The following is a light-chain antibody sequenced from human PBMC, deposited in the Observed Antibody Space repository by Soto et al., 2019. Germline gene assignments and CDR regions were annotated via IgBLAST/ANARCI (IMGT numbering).Light chain of an antibody. CDR2: KAS. J-gene: IGKJ2*01. CDR3: QQYNSYPYT. CDR1: QRITNW. V-gene: IGKV1-5*03. Sequence: DIQMTQSPSTLFASIGDRVTITCRASQRITNWLVWYQQKPGKAPKLLIYKASSLESGVSSRFSGSGSGTEFTLTISSLQPDDVATYYCQQYNSYPYTCGQGTQLAIQ.